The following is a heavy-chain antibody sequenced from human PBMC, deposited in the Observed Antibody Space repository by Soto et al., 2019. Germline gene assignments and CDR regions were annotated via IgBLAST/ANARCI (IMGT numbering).Heavy chain of an antibody. J-gene: IGHJ5*02. CDR3: ARAPLVGATTLAWFDP. CDR1: GGSISSGGYY. V-gene: IGHV4-31*03. CDR2: IYYSGST. Sequence: SETLSLTCTVSGGSISSGGYYWSWIRQHPGKGLEWIGYIYYSGSTYYNPSLKSRVTISVDTSKNQFSLKLSSVTAADTAVYYCARAPLVGATTLAWFDPWGQGTLVTVSS. D-gene: IGHD1-26*01.